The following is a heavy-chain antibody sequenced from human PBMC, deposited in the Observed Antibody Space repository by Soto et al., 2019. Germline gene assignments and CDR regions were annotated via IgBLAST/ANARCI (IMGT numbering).Heavy chain of an antibody. V-gene: IGHV3-30*18. CDR1: GFTFSSYG. Sequence: PGGSLRLSCAASGFTFSSYGMHWVRQAPGKGLEWVAVISYDGSNKYYADSVKGRFTISRDNSKNTLYLQMNSLRAEDTAVYYCAKDHCSSTSCYPYYYYYYMDVWGKGTTVTVSS. CDR3: AKDHCSSTSCYPYYYYYYMDV. D-gene: IGHD2-2*01. J-gene: IGHJ6*03. CDR2: ISYDGSNK.